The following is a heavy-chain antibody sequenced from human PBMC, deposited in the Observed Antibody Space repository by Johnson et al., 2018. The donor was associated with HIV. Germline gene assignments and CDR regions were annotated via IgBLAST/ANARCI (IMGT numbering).Heavy chain of an antibody. Sequence: QVQVVESGGGVVQPGGSLRLSCAASGFTFSSYGMHWVRQAPGKGLEWVAFIRYDGSNKYYADSVKGRFTIPRDNSKNTLYLQMNSLRAEDTAVYYCAKAWRDGTTYRRAFDIWGQGTMVTVSS. CDR3: AKAWRDGTTYRRAFDI. V-gene: IGHV3-30*02. CDR1: GFTFSSYG. D-gene: IGHD1-7*01. J-gene: IGHJ3*02. CDR2: IRYDGSNK.